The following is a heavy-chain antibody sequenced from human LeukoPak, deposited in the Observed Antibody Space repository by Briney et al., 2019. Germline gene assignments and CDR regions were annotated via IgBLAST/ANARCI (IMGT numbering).Heavy chain of an antibody. CDR2: VHYRGAT. CDR1: GGSISDTDSY. CDR3: ARGSIAAPLLNDY. D-gene: IGHD6-13*01. Sequence: PSETLSLTCAVSGGSISDTDSYWGWVRQPPGKGLEWIGSVHYRGATYYNPSLRSRVTMSVDTSKNQFSLKLSSVTAADTAVYYCARGSIAAPLLNDYWGQGALVTVSS. V-gene: IGHV4-39*07. J-gene: IGHJ4*02.